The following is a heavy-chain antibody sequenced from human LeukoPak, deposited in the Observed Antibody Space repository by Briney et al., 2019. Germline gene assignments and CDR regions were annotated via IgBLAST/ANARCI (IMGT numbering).Heavy chain of an antibody. V-gene: IGHV3-23*01. CDR3: AKISVSSATPHCFDD. J-gene: IGHJ4*02. D-gene: IGHD2-15*01. CDR2: ISSSGDNT. Sequence: AGGSLRLSCAASGFTFDSYFMSWVRQAPGKGLERVSDISSSGDNTYYADSVKGRFTISRNNSKNTLYMQMTSLRAEDTAIYYCAKISVSSATPHCFDDWGEGTLVSVSS. CDR1: GFTFDSYF.